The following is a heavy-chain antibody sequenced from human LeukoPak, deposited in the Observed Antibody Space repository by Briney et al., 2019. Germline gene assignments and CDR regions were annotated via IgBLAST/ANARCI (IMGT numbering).Heavy chain of an antibody. V-gene: IGHV4-39*07. Sequence: PSETLSLTCTVSGGSISSSSYYWSWIRQPPGKGLEWIGEINHSGSTNYNPSPKSRVTISVDTSKNQFSLKLSSVTAADTAVYYCARKGARFTIFGVALDYWGQGTLVTVSS. D-gene: IGHD3-3*01. CDR3: ARKGARFTIFGVALDY. CDR1: GGSISSSSYY. J-gene: IGHJ4*02. CDR2: INHSGST.